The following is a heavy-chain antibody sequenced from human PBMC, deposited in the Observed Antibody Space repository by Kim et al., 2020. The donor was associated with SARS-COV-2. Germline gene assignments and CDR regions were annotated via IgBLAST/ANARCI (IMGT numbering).Heavy chain of an antibody. CDR3: ARTRGDFWSGYHFDY. V-gene: IGHV3-30-3*01. D-gene: IGHD3-3*01. CDR2: ISYDGSNK. Sequence: GGSLRLSCAASGFTFSSYAMHWVRQAPGKGLEWVAVISYDGSNKYYADSVKGRFTISRDNSKNTLYLQMTSLRAEDTAVYYCARTRGDFWSGYHFDYWG. CDR1: GFTFSSYA. J-gene: IGHJ4*01.